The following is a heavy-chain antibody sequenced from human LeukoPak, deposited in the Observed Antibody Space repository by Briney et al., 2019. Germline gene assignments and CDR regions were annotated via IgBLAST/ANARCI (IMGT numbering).Heavy chain of an antibody. CDR2: IKSKTDGGTT. J-gene: IGHJ4*02. Sequence: KPGGSLRLSCAASGFTVSDNYMSWVRQAPGKGLEWVGRIKSKTDGGTTDYAAPVKGRFTISRDDSKNTLYLQMNSLKTEDTAVYYCTTGGYGGQFDYWGQGTLVTVSS. V-gene: IGHV3-15*01. CDR3: TTGGYGGQFDY. CDR1: GFTVSDNY. D-gene: IGHD5-12*01.